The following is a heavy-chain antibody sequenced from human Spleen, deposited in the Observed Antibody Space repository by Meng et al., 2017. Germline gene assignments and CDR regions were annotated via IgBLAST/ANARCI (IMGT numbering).Heavy chain of an antibody. CDR1: ELKSSSCG. V-gene: IGHV3-30*01. CDR3: AGEGAAGDFRH. D-gene: IGHD3-10*01. J-gene: IGHJ1*01. Sequence: VEVVGRGVGVVEAGGSLRLCCVGFELKSSSCGMHWVRQAQGKGLEWVTFISYHGSDKNYADSVKGRFTISRDNSNNTVYLQMNSLTSEDTGLYYCAGEGAAGDFRHWGQGTLVTVSS. CDR2: ISYHGSDK.